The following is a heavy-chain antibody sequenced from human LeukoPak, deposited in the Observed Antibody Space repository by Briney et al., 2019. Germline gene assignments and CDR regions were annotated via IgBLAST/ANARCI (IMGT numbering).Heavy chain of an antibody. V-gene: IGHV4-34*01. CDR2: INHSGST. CDR3: ARAEGIAASSPSGY. D-gene: IGHD6-13*01. Sequence: SETLSLTCAVYGGSFSGYYWSWIRQPPGKGLEWIGEINHSGSTNYNPSLKGRVTISVDTSKNQFSLKLSSVTAADTAVYYCARAEGIAASSPSGYWGQGTLVTVSS. CDR1: GGSFSGYY. J-gene: IGHJ4*02.